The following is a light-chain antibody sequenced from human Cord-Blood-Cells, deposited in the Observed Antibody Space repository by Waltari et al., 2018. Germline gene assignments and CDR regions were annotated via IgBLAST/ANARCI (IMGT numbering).Light chain of an antibody. CDR3: QQFNSYPLT. V-gene: IGKV1-13*02. CDR2: DAS. Sequence: ATQLPQSPSPLSASVGDSLPITCRASQGISRALDLYQQKPGKAPKLPLYDASSLESGVPSRFSGSGSGTDFTLTISSLQPEDFATYYCQQFNSYPLTFGGGTKVEIK. J-gene: IGKJ4*01. CDR1: QGISRA.